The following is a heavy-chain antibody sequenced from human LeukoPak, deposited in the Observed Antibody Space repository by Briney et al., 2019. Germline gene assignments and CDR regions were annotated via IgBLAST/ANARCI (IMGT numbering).Heavy chain of an antibody. V-gene: IGHV1-2*02. D-gene: IGHD6-19*01. CDR2: INPNSGGT. CDR3: ARDRGGSGWYWYFDL. Sequence: GASVKVSCKASGYTFTGYYMHWVRQAPGQGLEWMGWINPNSGGTNYAQKFQGRVTMTRDTSISTAFMELRSLRSDDTAIYYCARDRGGSGWYWYFDLWGRGTLVTVSS. CDR1: GYTFTGYY. J-gene: IGHJ2*01.